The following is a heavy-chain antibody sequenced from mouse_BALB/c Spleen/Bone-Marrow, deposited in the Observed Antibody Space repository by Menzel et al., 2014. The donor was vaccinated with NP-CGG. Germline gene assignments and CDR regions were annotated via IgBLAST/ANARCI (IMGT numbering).Heavy chain of an antibody. CDR1: GYTFXSYY. CDR2: INPSNGGT. CDR3: TRGRTWDFDY. Sequence: QVQLQQSGAELVKPGASVKLSCKASGYTFXSYYMYWVKQRPGQGLEWIGEINPSNGGTNFNEKFKSRATLTVDKSSSTAYMQLSSRTSEGSAVYYCTRGRTWDFDYWGQGTTLTVSS. D-gene: IGHD4-1*01. J-gene: IGHJ2*01. V-gene: IGHV1S81*02.